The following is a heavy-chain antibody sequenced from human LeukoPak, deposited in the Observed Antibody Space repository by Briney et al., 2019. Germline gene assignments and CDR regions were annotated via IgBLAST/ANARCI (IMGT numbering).Heavy chain of an antibody. Sequence: SETLSLTCTVSGYSISSGYYWGWIRQPPGKGLEWIGSIYHSGSTYYNPSLKSRVTISVDTSKNQFSLKLSSVTAADTAVYYCARLRGSIYFDYWGQGTLVTVSS. CDR2: IYHSGST. J-gene: IGHJ4*02. D-gene: IGHD3-16*01. CDR1: GYSISSGYY. V-gene: IGHV4-38-2*02. CDR3: ARLRGSIYFDY.